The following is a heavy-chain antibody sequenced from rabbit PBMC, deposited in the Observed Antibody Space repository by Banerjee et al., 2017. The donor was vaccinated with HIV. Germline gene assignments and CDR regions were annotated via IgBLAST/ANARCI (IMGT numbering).Heavy chain of an antibody. V-gene: IGHV1S39*01. CDR3: ARNFGL. Sequence: SDYGVNWVRQAPGKGLEWIAYIISSGDTYYASSVNGRFTVSSDNAQTTVTLKMTSLTVADTATYFCARNFGLWGPGTLVTVS. CDR2: IISSGDT. D-gene: IGHD5-1*01. CDR1: SDYG. J-gene: IGHJ4*01.